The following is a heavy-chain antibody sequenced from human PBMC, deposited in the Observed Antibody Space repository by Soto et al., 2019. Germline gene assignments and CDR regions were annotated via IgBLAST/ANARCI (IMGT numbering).Heavy chain of an antibody. V-gene: IGHV4-30-4*01. CDR3: ARDSGAAYCGGDCPPSWFDP. Sequence: PSETLSLTCTVSGGSISSGDYYWSWIRQPPGKGLEWIGYIYYSGSTYYNPSLKSRVTISVDTSKNQFSLKLSSVTAEDTAVYYCARDSGAAYCGGDCPPSWFDPWGQGTLVTVSS. CDR1: GGSISSGDYY. CDR2: IYYSGST. J-gene: IGHJ5*02. D-gene: IGHD2-21*02.